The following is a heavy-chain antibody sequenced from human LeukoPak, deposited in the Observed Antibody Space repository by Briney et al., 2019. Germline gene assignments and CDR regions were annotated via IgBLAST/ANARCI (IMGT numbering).Heavy chain of an antibody. Sequence: GRSLRLSCAASGFTFSTYAMSWVRQAPGKGLEWVSAISGSGGSTYYADSVKGRFTISRDNSKNTLYLQMNSLRAEDTAVYYCAKSVRLDYYYYMDVWGKGTTVTVSS. CDR1: GFTFSTYA. V-gene: IGHV3-23*01. CDR2: ISGSGGST. D-gene: IGHD3-16*01. J-gene: IGHJ6*03. CDR3: AKSVRLDYYYYMDV.